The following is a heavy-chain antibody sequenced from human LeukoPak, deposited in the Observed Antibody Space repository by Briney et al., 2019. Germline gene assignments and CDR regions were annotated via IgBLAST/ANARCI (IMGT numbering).Heavy chain of an antibody. CDR2: ISGSGDST. D-gene: IGHD6-6*01. V-gene: IGHV3-23*01. CDR1: GFTFSSYA. Sequence: GGSLRLSRAASGFTFSSYAMSWVRQAPGKGLEWVSVISGSGDSTYYADSVKGRFTISGDNSKNTLYLQMNSLRAEDTAVYYCAKDLMAARHLDYWGQGTLVTVSS. CDR3: AKDLMAARHLDY. J-gene: IGHJ4*02.